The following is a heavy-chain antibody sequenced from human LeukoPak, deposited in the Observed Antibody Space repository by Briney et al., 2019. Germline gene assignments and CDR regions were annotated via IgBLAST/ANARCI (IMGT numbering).Heavy chain of an antibody. CDR1: GFIFSTYS. J-gene: IGHJ6*02. D-gene: IGHD1-26*01. Sequence: PGGSLRLSCTASGFIFSTYSMNWVRQAPGMGLEWVSYITGSTTSIYYANSVRGRFTISRDNSKNTLYLQMNSLRAEDTAVYYCARGGYGSGSYQGDYYYHGMDVWGQGTTVTVSS. CDR3: ARGGYGSGSYQGDYYYHGMDV. V-gene: IGHV3-48*01. CDR2: ITGSTTSI.